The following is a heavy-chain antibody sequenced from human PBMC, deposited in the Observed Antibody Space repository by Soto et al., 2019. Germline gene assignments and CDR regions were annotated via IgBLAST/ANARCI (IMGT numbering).Heavy chain of an antibody. CDR2: ISSSGTFK. J-gene: IGHJ4*02. V-gene: IGHV3-21*01. Sequence: GGSLRLSCEASGFIFTTNSMNWVRQVPGKGLQWLSSISSSGTFKSYGDSVKGRFTISRDNAKNSLFLQMNNLSGEDTGLYYCARDPPHGGSSSWDADSWGPGTLVTVSS. CDR3: ARDPPHGGSSSWDADS. CDR1: GFIFTTNS. D-gene: IGHD2-15*01.